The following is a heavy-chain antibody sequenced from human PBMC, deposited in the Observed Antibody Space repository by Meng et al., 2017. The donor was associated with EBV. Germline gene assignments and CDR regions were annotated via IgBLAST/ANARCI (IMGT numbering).Heavy chain of an antibody. V-gene: IGHV4-34*01. CDR1: GGSFSGYY. CDR2: INHSGST. J-gene: IGHJ4*02. D-gene: IGHD4-23*01. Sequence: QVQLQQWGDGLLNPSETLSLTFAVYGGSFSGYYWSWIRQPPGKGLEWIGEINHSGSTNYNPSLKSRVTISVDTSKNQFSLKLSSVTAADTAVYYCAGSYGGVLNYWGQGTLVTVSS. CDR3: AGSYGGVLNY.